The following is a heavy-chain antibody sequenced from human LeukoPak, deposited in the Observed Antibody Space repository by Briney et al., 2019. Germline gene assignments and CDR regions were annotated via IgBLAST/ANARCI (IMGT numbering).Heavy chain of an antibody. J-gene: IGHJ5*02. CDR1: DGSINNYY. CDR2: IYYTGSA. CDR3: ARHRDFYVSGTYSKMGWFDP. Sequence: SETLSLTCTVSDGSINNYYWSWIRQPPGKGLERIGYIYYTGSANYNPSLKSRVTISLDTSKNQFSLKLNSVTAADTAVYYCARHRDFYVSGTYSKMGWFDPWGQGTLVTVSS. V-gene: IGHV4-59*08. D-gene: IGHD3-10*01.